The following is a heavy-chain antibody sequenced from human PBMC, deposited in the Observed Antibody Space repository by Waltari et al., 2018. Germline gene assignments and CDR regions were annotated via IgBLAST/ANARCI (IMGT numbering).Heavy chain of an antibody. CDR2: IDWDEDK. J-gene: IGHJ6*02. Sequence: QVTLKESGPALVKPTQTLTLTCTVSGLSLSSSATRVSWVRQPPGKALEWLARIDWDEDKYYSPSLKARLTISKDTFKNQVVLTMTNVDPVDTATYYCARMVGPTYYHGLDVWGQGTTVIVSS. CDR1: GLSLSSSATR. V-gene: IGHV2-70*04. D-gene: IGHD1-26*01. CDR3: ARMVGPTYYHGLDV.